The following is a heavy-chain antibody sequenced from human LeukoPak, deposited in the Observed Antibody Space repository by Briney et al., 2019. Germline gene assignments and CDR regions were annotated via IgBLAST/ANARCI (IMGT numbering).Heavy chain of an antibody. CDR1: GGSISSYY. J-gene: IGHJ4*02. D-gene: IGHD5-18*01. V-gene: IGHV4-59*08. CDR3: ARRAPYSYEWSTLDY. Sequence: SETLSLTCTVSGGSISSYYWSWIRQPPGKGLEGIGYIYYSGSTNYNPSLKSRVTISVDTSKNQFSLKLSSVTAADTAVYYCARRAPYSYEWSTLDYWGQGTLVTVSS. CDR2: IYYSGST.